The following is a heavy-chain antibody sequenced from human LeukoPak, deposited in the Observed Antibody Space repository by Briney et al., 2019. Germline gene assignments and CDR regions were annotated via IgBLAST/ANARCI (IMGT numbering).Heavy chain of an antibody. CDR3: APRQNNIDY. Sequence: PGRSLRLSCAASGFTFSSYAMHWVRQAPGKGLEWVAVISYDGSNKYYADSVKGLFTISRDNSKNTLYLQMSSLRAEDTALYYCAPRQNNIDYWGQGTLVTVSS. V-gene: IGHV3-30-3*01. CDR2: ISYDGSNK. CDR1: GFTFSSYA. J-gene: IGHJ4*02. D-gene: IGHD1-1*01.